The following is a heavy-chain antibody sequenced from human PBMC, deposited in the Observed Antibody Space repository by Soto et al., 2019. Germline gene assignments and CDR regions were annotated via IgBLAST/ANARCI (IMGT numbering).Heavy chain of an antibody. D-gene: IGHD3-22*01. CDR1: GYTFTSYY. CDR3: ARDPNSITMTNYGMDV. CDR2: INPSGGST. V-gene: IGHV1-46*01. Sequence: ASVKVSCKASGYTFTSYYMHWVRQAPGQGLEWMGIINPSGGSTSYAQKFQGGVTMTRDTSTSTVYMELSSLRSEDTAVYYCARDPNSITMTNYGMDVWGHGTTVTVSS. J-gene: IGHJ6*02.